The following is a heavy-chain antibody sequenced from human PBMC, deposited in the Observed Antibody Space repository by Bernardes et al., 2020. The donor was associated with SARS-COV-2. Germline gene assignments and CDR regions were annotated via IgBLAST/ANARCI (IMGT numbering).Heavy chain of an antibody. J-gene: IGHJ6*02. D-gene: IGHD3-3*01. Sequence: GSLRLSCAASGFTFSSYWMHWVRQAPGKGLVWVSRINSDGSSTSYADSVKGRFTISRDNAKNTLYLQMNSLRAEDTAVYYCARVETYYDFWSGYYDHYYYGMDVWGQGTTVTVSS. CDR1: GFTFSSYW. CDR3: ARVETYYDFWSGYYDHYYYGMDV. V-gene: IGHV3-74*01. CDR2: INSDGSST.